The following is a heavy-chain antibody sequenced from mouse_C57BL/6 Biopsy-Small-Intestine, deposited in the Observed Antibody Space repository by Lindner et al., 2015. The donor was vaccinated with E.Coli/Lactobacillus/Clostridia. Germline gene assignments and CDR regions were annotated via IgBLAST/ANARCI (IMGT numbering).Heavy chain of an antibody. Sequence: QLQESGGGLVKPGGSLKLSCAASGFTFSDYGIHWIRQAPEKGLEWIAYISSGSSTIYYADTVKGRFTISRDNAKNTLFLQMTSLRSEDTAMYYCARGVDGSYDYWGQGTTLTVSS. J-gene: IGHJ2*01. V-gene: IGHV5-17*01. D-gene: IGHD2-3*01. CDR1: GFTFSDYG. CDR3: ARGVDGSYDY. CDR2: ISSGSSTI.